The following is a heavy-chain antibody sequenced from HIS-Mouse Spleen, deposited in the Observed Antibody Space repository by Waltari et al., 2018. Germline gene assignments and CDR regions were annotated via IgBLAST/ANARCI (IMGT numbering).Heavy chain of an antibody. D-gene: IGHD6-13*01. CDR2: IYYSGST. CDR3: AREIPYSSSWYDWYFDL. V-gene: IGHV4-39*07. CDR1: GGSISSRRYY. J-gene: IGHJ2*01. Sequence: QLQLQESGPGLVKPSETLSLTCPVSGGSISSRRYYWGWIRQPPGKGLEWIGSIYYSGSTSYNPSLKSRVTISVDTSKNQFSLKLSSVTAADTAVYYCAREIPYSSSWYDWYFDLWGRGTLVTVSS.